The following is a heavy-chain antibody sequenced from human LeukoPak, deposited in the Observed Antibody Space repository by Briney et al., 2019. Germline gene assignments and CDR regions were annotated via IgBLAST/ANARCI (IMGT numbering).Heavy chain of an antibody. CDR3: TRHRDYYGSGSYYNPVWFDP. Sequence: KVSCKASGGTFSSYTISWVRQAPGQGLEWMGRIIPILGIANYAQKFQGRVTITADKSTSTAYMELSSLRSEDTAVYYCTRHRDYYGSGSYYNPVWFDPWAQGTLVTVSS. CDR1: GGTFSSYT. V-gene: IGHV1-69*02. D-gene: IGHD3-10*01. J-gene: IGHJ5*02. CDR2: IIPILGIA.